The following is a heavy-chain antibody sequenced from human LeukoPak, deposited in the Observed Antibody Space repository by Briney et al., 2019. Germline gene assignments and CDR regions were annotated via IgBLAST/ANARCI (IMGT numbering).Heavy chain of an antibody. J-gene: IGHJ6*02. V-gene: IGHV4-59*12. CDR1: GGSISSYY. CDR3: ARGRGSSSGNYYYYGMDV. D-gene: IGHD6-6*01. CDR2: IYYSGST. Sequence: SETLSLTCTVSGGSISSYYWSWIRQPPGKGLEWIGYIYYSGSTYYNPSLKSRVTISVDTSKNQFSLKLSSVTAADTAVYYCARGRGSSSGNYYYYGMDVWGQGTTVTVSS.